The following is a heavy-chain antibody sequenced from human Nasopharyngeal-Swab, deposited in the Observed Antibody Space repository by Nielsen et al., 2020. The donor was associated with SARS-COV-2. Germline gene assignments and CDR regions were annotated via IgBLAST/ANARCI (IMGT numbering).Heavy chain of an antibody. CDR1: GFTFSSYA. CDR2: ISYEGSNK. J-gene: IGHJ6*03. V-gene: IGHV3-30*04. CDR3: ARDSYYYDFWSGYLAAPENYYYYYMDV. D-gene: IGHD3-3*01. Sequence: GESLKISCAASGFTFSSYAMHWVRQAPGKGLEWVAVISYEGSNKYYADSVKGRFTISRDNSKNTLYLQLNSLRAEDTAVYYCARDSYYYDFWSGYLAAPENYYYYYMDVWRKWTTVTVSS.